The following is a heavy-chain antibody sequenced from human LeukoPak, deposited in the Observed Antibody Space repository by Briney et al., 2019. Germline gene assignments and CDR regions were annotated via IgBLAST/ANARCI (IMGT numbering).Heavy chain of an antibody. Sequence: GGSLRLSCAASGFTFSSYSMNWVRQAPGKGLEWVSSMSSSSSYIYYADSVKGRFTISRDNAKNSLYLQMNSLRAEDTAVYYCARDREEYYYDSSGYYPWGQGTLVTVSS. D-gene: IGHD3-22*01. J-gene: IGHJ5*02. V-gene: IGHV3-21*01. CDR2: MSSSSSYI. CDR3: ARDREEYYYDSSGYYP. CDR1: GFTFSSYS.